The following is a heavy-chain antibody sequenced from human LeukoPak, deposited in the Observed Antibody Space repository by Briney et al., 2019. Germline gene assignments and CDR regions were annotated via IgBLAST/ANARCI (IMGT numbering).Heavy chain of an antibody. D-gene: IGHD4-17*01. Sequence: GESLKISCKGSGYSFTSYWIGWVRQMPGKGLEWMGIIYPGDSDTRYSPSFQGQVTIPADKSIRTAYLQWSSLKASDTAMYYCARLTVTETGDFDYWGQGTLVTVSS. J-gene: IGHJ4*02. CDR1: GYSFTSYW. CDR2: IYPGDSDT. V-gene: IGHV5-51*01. CDR3: ARLTVTETGDFDY.